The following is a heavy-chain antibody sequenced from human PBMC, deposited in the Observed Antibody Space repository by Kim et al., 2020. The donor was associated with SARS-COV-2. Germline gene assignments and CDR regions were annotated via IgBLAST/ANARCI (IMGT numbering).Heavy chain of an antibody. CDR3: ARLYCSGGSCYFDY. V-gene: IGHV4-59*01. Sequence: NPSLKSRVTISVDPSKNQFSLKLSSVTAADTAVYYCARLYCSGGSCYFDYWGQGTLVTVSS. J-gene: IGHJ4*02. D-gene: IGHD2-15*01.